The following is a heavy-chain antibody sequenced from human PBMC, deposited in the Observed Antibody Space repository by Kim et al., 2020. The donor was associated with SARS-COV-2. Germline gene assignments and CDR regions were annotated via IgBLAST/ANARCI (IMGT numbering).Heavy chain of an antibody. CDR3: ARDSGSYSRFDY. CDR1: GGTFSSHA. Sequence: SVKVSCKASGGTFSSHAISWVRQAPGQGLEWMGGIIPIFGTANYAQKFQGRVTITADKSTSTAYMELSSLRSEDTAVYYCARDSGSYSRFDYWGQGTLVTVSS. V-gene: IGHV1-69*06. CDR2: IIPIFGTA. J-gene: IGHJ4*02. D-gene: IGHD1-26*01.